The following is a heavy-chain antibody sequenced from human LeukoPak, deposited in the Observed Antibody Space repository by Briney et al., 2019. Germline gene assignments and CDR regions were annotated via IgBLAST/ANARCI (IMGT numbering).Heavy chain of an antibody. CDR1: GFTFSSYW. V-gene: IGHV3-7*01. CDR3: ARYSFRQSSRGAFDI. D-gene: IGHD2-15*01. J-gene: IGHJ3*02. Sequence: GGSLRLSCAASGFTFSSYWMSWVRQAPGKGLEWVANIKQDGSEKYYVDSVKGRFTISRDNAKNSLYLQMNSLRAEDTAVYYCARYSFRQSSRGAFDIWGQGTVVTVSS. CDR2: IKQDGSEK.